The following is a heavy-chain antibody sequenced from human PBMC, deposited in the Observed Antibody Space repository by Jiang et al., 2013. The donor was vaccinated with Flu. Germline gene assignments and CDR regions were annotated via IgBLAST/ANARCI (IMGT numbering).Heavy chain of an antibody. CDR3: ARHRVWEWLLNYYGMDV. CDR1: GGSISSYY. D-gene: IGHD3-3*01. J-gene: IGHJ6*02. CDR2: IYYSGST. V-gene: IGHV4-59*08. Sequence: LLKPSETLSLTCTVSGGSISSYYWSWIRQPPGKGLEWIGYIYYSGSTNYNPSLKSRVTISVDTSKNQFSLKLSSVTAADTAVYYCARHRVWEWLLNYYGMDVWGQGTTVTVSS.